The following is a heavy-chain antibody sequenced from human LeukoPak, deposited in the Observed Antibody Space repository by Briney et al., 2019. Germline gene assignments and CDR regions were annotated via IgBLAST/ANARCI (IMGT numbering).Heavy chain of an antibody. J-gene: IGHJ4*02. CDR2: IYPGDSDT. D-gene: IGHD2/OR15-2a*01. CDR1: GYTFTNYW. Sequence: GESLKISCKGSGYTFTNYWIGWVRQMPGKGLEFTGIIYPGDSDTRYSPSFQGQVTISVDKSINTAYLQWSSLKASDSAMYYCARAGYSNRWGGVDYWGQGTLVTVSS. CDR3: ARAGYSNRWGGVDY. V-gene: IGHV5-51*01.